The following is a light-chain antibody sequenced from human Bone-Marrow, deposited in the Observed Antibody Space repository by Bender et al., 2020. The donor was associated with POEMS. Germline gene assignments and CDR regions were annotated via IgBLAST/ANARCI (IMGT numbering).Light chain of an antibody. CDR3: QSWGSNTAV. CDR1: KLGEEY. Sequence: SYELTQPSSVSVSPGQTATITCSGEKLGEEYACWYQQKPGQSPVVVIYQDTKRPSGIPERFSGSKSGNTASLTISGTQTMDEADYYCQSWGSNTAVFGGGTKLTVL. J-gene: IGLJ2*01. CDR2: QDT. V-gene: IGLV3-1*01.